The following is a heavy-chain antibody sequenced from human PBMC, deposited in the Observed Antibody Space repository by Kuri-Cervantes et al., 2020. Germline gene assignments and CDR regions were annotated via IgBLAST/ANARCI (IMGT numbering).Heavy chain of an antibody. D-gene: IGHD5-24*01. J-gene: IGHJ4*02. CDR2: INPNSGGT. CDR3: ARGPEGYNSRFFDY. Sequence: ASVKVSCKASGYTFTGYYMHWVRQAPGQGLEWMGWINPNSGGTNYAQKFQGWVTMTRDTSISTAYMELSRLRSDDTAVYYCARGPEGYNSRFFDYWGQGTLVTVSS. CDR1: GYTFTGYY. V-gene: IGHV1-2*04.